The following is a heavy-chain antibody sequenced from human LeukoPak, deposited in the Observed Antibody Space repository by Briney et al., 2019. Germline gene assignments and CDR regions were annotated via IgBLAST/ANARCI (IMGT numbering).Heavy chain of an antibody. D-gene: IGHD6-13*01. J-gene: IGHJ6*03. CDR3: ARAAAADYYYYYMDV. CDR2: INHYGST. Sequence: KPSETLSLTCAVYGESLSNYYWSWIRQPPGKGLEWIGEINHYGSTNYNPSLKSRITISVDTSKNQFSLKLSSVTAADTAVYYCARAAAADYYYYYMDVWGKGTTVTVSS. V-gene: IGHV4-34*01. CDR1: GESLSNYY.